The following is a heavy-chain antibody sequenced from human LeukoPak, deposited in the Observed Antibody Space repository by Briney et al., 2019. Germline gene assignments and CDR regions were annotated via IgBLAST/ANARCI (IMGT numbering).Heavy chain of an antibody. CDR2: IYYSGST. J-gene: IGHJ6*03. CDR1: GGSISSYY. V-gene: IGHV4-59*01. CDR3: ARIRPPDYYYYYDIDV. Sequence: PSETLSLTCTVSGGSISSYYWSWIRQPPGKGLEWIGYIYYSGSTNYNPSLKSRVTISVDTSKNQFSLKLSSVTAADTAVYYCARIRPPDYYYYYDIDVWGKGTTVTVSS.